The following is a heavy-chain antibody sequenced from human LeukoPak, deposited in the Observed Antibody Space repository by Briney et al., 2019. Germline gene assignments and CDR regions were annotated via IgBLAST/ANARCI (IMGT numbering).Heavy chain of an antibody. Sequence: PGGSLRLSCAASGFTFSNYSMSWVRQAPGKGLEWVSVISGSGGSTYYADSVKGQFTIFRDNSKNTVYLQMNSLRADDTAVYYCAKGDTGMVRRYYFDYWGQGTLVTVSS. CDR2: ISGSGGST. CDR3: AKGDTGMVRRYYFDY. CDR1: GFTFSNYS. V-gene: IGHV3-23*01. D-gene: IGHD5-18*01. J-gene: IGHJ4*02.